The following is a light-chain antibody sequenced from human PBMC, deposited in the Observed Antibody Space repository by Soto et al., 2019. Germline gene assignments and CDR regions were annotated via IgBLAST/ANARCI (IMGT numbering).Light chain of an antibody. CDR3: RSYTTSHSRQIV. CDR1: SSDIGGYND. CDR2: GVS. Sequence: QSALTQPPSVSGSPGQTITISCTGTSSDIGGYNDVPWYQHHPGKAPKLLIYGVSNRPSGVSNRFSGSKSGNTASLAISGLQPEDEADYYCRSYTTSHSRQIVLGTGTKLTVL. V-gene: IGLV2-14*03. J-gene: IGLJ1*01.